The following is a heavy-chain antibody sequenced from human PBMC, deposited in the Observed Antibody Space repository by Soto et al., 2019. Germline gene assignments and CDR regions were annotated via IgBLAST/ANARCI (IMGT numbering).Heavy chain of an antibody. J-gene: IGHJ6*02. CDR1: GGSISSGGYY. V-gene: IGHV4-31*03. CDR3: ARCSSIAGLYYGMDV. Sequence: QVQLQESGPGLVKPSQTLSLTCTVSGGSISSGGYYWTWIRQHPGKGLEWIGYNYYSGITYYNPSLKSGVTLSLDTSKNHCTLTLSSVTAADTAVYSCARCSSIAGLYYGMDVWGQGTTVTVSS. D-gene: IGHD6-6*01. CDR2: NYYSGIT.